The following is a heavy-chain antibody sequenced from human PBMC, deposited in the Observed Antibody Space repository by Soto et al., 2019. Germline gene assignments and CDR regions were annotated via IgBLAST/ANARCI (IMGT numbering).Heavy chain of an antibody. D-gene: IGHD3-22*01. CDR3: ARLGYYYDISGYYYFHY. CDR2: INYSGST. CDR1: GGSISSYY. Sequence: PSETLSLTCTVSGGSISSYYWSWIRQHPGKGLEWIGYINYSGSTNYNPSLKSRVTISVDTSKNQFSLKLSSVTAADTAVYYCARLGYYYDISGYYYFHYWGQETPVTAPQ. J-gene: IGHJ4*02. V-gene: IGHV4-59*01.